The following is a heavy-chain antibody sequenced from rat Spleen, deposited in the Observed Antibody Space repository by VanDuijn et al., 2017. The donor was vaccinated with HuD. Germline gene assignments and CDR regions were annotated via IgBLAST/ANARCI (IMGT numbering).Heavy chain of an antibody. D-gene: IGHD1-12*03. Sequence: EVQLVESGGGLVQPGNSLKLSCAASGFTFSDYAMAWVRQSPKKGLEWVATIIYDGSSTYYRDSVKGRFTISRDNAENTLYLQMDSLRSEDTATYYCAGGDYYAGYGYVMDAWGQGASVTVSS. CDR2: IIYDGSST. V-gene: IGHV5-17*01. CDR1: GFTFSDYA. CDR3: AGGDYYAGYGYVMDA. J-gene: IGHJ4*01.